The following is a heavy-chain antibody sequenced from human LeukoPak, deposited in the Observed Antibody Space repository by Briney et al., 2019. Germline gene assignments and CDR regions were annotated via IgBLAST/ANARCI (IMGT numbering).Heavy chain of an antibody. CDR3: AKDPYYYGSGSFRHYYYYYGMDV. D-gene: IGHD3-10*01. CDR2: ISYEGSNK. J-gene: IGHJ6*02. CDR1: WFTFSSFD. V-gene: IGHV3-30*18. Sequence: GGSLRLSCSASWFTFSSFDEHGVRQAPGKGVECWAVISYEGSNKYYADSVQGRFTIYRDNSKNTLYLQMNSLRAEDTAVYYCAKDPYYYGSGSFRHYYYYYGMDVWGQGTTVTVSS.